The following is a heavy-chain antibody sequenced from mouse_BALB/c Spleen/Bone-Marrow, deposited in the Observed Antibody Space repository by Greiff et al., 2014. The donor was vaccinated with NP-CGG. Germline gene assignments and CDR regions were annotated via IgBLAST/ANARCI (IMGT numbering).Heavy chain of an antibody. Sequence: VQLQQPGPELVKPGASVKVSCKASGYAFTNYNMFWVKQSHGKSLERIGYIDPYSGGTNYNQKFKGKATLTVDKSSSTAYMHLNSLTSEDSAVYYCARELSRAMDYWGQGNSVTVSS. CDR2: IDPYSGGT. V-gene: IGHV1S135*01. CDR3: ARELSRAMDY. D-gene: IGHD2-12*01. CDR1: GYAFTNYN. J-gene: IGHJ4*01.